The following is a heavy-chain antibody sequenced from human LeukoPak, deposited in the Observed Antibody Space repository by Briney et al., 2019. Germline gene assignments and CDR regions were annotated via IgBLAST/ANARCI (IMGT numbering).Heavy chain of an antibody. CDR3: AREMTNDEASDY. J-gene: IGHJ4*02. V-gene: IGHV1-2*02. CDR2: INPNSGGT. Sequence: ASVKVSCKASGYTFTGYYMHWVRQAPGQGLEWMGWINPNSGGTNYAQKFQGRVTMTRDTSISIANMELSRLRSDDTAVYYCAREMTNDEASDYWGQGTLVTVSS. CDR1: GYTFTGYY.